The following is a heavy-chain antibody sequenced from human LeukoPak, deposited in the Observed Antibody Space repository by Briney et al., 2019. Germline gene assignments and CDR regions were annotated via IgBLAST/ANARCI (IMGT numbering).Heavy chain of an antibody. V-gene: IGHV1-18*01. CDR3: ARWRRGLPFDY. Sequence: GASVKVSCKASGYTFTSYGISWVRQAPGQGLEGVGWISAYNGNTNYARKLQGRVTMTTDTSTSTAYMELRSLRSDDTAVYYCARWRRGLPFDYWGQGTLVTVSS. D-gene: IGHD2-15*01. J-gene: IGHJ4*02. CDR2: ISAYNGNT. CDR1: GYTFTSYG.